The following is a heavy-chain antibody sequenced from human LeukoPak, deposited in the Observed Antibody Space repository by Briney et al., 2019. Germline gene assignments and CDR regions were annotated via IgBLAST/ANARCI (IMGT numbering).Heavy chain of an antibody. J-gene: IGHJ4*02. Sequence: GGSLRLSCAASGFSISRYIMTWVRQATGKGLEWVAAISDPDAATVYAESVKGRFTISGDNSKNTLYLQMNSLRVDDTAIYYCAKARAGGSTYEYWGQGTLVTVSS. CDR2: ISDPDAAT. V-gene: IGHV3-23*01. D-gene: IGHD3-10*01. CDR1: GFSISRYI. CDR3: AKARAGGSTYEY.